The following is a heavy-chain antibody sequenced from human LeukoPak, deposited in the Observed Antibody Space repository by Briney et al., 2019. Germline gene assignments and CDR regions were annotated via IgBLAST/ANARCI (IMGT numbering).Heavy chain of an antibody. CDR3: ARGRLTTFPDY. CDR2: IYYSGST. CDR1: GGSISSSSYY. J-gene: IGHJ4*02. D-gene: IGHD3-10*02. Sequence: SETLSLTCTVSGGSISSSSYYWGWIRQPPGKGLEWIGSIYYSGSTYYNPSLKSRVTISVDTSKNQFSLKLSSVTAADTAVYYCARGRLTTFPDYWGQGTLVTVSS. V-gene: IGHV4-39*07.